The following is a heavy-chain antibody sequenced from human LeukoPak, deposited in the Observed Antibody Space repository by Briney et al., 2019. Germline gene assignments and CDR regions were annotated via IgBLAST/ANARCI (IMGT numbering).Heavy chain of an antibody. V-gene: IGHV1-8*01. D-gene: IGHD5-12*01. Sequence: GESLKISCKGSGYTFTSYDINWVRQATGQGLEWMGWMNPNSGNTGYAQKFQGRVTMTRNTSISTAYMELSSLRSEDTAVYYCARAAPWIYNWFDPWGQGTLVTVSS. CDR2: MNPNSGNT. CDR3: ARAAPWIYNWFDP. CDR1: GYTFTSYD. J-gene: IGHJ5*02.